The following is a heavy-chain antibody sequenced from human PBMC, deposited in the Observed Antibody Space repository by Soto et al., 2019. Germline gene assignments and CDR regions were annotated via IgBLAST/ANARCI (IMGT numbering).Heavy chain of an antibody. Sequence: GGSLRLSCAASGFTVSSKYMSWVRQAPGKGLEWVSLIQSGGPIYYADSVKGRFTISRDTSENTLHLQMDSLRAEDTAVYYCARDDVLCDGGRCYGVPLDFWGKGTTVTVSS. CDR3: ARDDVLCDGGRCYGVPLDF. D-gene: IGHD2-15*01. V-gene: IGHV3-66*01. CDR1: GFTVSSKY. CDR2: IQSGGPI. J-gene: IGHJ6*04.